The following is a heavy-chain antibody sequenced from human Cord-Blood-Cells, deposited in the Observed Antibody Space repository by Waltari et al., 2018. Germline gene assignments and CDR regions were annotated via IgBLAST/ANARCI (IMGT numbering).Heavy chain of an antibody. V-gene: IGHV1-24*01. Sequence: QVQLVQSGAAVQQPGASVKLSCKVSRYTLTELSMHWVRQAPGKGLEWMGGFDPEDGETIYAQKFQGRVTMTEDTSTDTAYMELSSLRSEDTAVYYCATDRSFGVVTNWFDPWGQGTLVTVSS. CDR2: FDPEDGET. D-gene: IGHD3-3*01. J-gene: IGHJ5*02. CDR1: RYTLTELS. CDR3: ATDRSFGVVTNWFDP.